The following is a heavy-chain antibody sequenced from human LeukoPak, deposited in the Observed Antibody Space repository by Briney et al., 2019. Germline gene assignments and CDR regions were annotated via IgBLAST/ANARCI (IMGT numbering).Heavy chain of an antibody. J-gene: IGHJ6*03. Sequence: PGGSLRLSCAASGFTFSGYAMHWVRQASGQGLEWVGRIRSKANSYATAYAASVKGRFTISRDDSKYTAYLEMNSLKTEDTAVYYCTGIAATNYYYYYMDVWGKGTTVTVSS. CDR3: TGIAATNYYYYYMDV. V-gene: IGHV3-73*01. D-gene: IGHD6-13*01. CDR2: IRSKANSYAT. CDR1: GFTFSGYA.